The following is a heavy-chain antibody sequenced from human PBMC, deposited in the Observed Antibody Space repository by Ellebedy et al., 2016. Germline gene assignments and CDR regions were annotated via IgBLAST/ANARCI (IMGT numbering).Heavy chain of an antibody. Sequence: SETLSLTXTVSGGSISSGGYYWNWIRQFPGKGLEWIGYIDHTGSTSYNPSLKSRVTILVDTPKNQFSLKLSSVTAADTAVYYCARDPVTAYYDSSGAVSVDVWGQGTTVTVSS. CDR3: ARDPVTAYYDSSGAVSVDV. CDR1: GGSISSGGYY. CDR2: IDHTGST. J-gene: IGHJ6*02. V-gene: IGHV4-31*03. D-gene: IGHD3-22*01.